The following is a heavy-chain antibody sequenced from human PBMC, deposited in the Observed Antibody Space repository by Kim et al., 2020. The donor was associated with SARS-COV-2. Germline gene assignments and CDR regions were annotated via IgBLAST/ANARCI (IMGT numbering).Heavy chain of an antibody. CDR1: GYTFTTYD. V-gene: IGHV1-8*01. D-gene: IGHD2-2*02. J-gene: IGHJ5*02. Sequence: ASVKVSCKASGYTFTTYDINWVRQVPGQGLEWMGWMSPESGDTGYPQNFQARVTLTRDTSISTAYMELSSLTSDDTPGYYFARNPPYTVWFYPWAQGTLV. CDR2: MSPESGDT. CDR3: ARNPPYTVWFYP.